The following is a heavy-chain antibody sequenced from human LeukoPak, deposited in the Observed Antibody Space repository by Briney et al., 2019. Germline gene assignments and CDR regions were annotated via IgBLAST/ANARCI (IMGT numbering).Heavy chain of an antibody. CDR3: ATDRVSIVATIGDGFDF. Sequence: ASVKASCKASGYTFTSYHISWVRQAPGQGLEWMGWISTYNFNTHYAPKFRGRVTITADKSTGTAYMELSSLRSEDTAVYYCATDRVSIVATIGDGFDFWGPGTMVTVSS. D-gene: IGHD5-12*01. CDR1: GYTFTSYH. J-gene: IGHJ3*01. CDR2: ISTYNFNT. V-gene: IGHV1-18*01.